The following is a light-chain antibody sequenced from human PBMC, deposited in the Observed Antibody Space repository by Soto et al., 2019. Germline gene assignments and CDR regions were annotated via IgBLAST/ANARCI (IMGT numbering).Light chain of an antibody. V-gene: IGLV1-40*01. CDR2: GNS. Sequence: QSVLTQPPSVSGAPGQRVTISFTGSSSNIGAGYDVHWYQQLPRTAPKLLIYGNSNRPSGVPDRFSGSKSGTSASLAITGLQAEDEADNYCQSYDSSLSAVVFGGGTKLTV. CDR3: QSYDSSLSAVV. J-gene: IGLJ2*01. CDR1: SSNIGAGYD.